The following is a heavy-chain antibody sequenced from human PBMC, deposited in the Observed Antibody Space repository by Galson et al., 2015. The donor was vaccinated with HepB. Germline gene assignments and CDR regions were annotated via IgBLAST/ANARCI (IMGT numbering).Heavy chain of an antibody. CDR2: IYYSDTWTT. CDR3: GRQTHHQNPMDV. V-gene: IGHV4-59*08. Sequence: SETLSLTCTVSGGSISDHYWSWIRQSPGKGLEWLGYIYYSDTWTTNYNPSLRSRVTISFDTSNNQVSLELSSVTAADTAMYYCGRQTHHQNPMDVWGQGTTVTVS. D-gene: IGHD1-14*01. CDR1: GGSISDHY. J-gene: IGHJ6*02.